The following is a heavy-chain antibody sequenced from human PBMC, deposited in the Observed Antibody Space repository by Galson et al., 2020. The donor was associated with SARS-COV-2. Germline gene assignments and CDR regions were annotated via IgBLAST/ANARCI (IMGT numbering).Heavy chain of an antibody. D-gene: IGHD1-26*01. CDR2: IYTGVHT. J-gene: IGHJ4*02. CDR1: GASISSRSYY. Sequence: SATLSLTCTVSGASISSRSYYWNWHPPPAGRGLEWIGRIYTGVHTNHNPSLMSRVTLSEDTSQTQFCLKMSSVTAAARAVYYCARESRWDLYFDHWGQGTLVTVSS. CDR3: ARESRWDLYFDH. V-gene: IGHV4-61*02.